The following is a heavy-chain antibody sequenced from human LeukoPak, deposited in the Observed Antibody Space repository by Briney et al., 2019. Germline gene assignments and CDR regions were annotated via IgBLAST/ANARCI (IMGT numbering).Heavy chain of an antibody. J-gene: IGHJ4*02. V-gene: IGHV3-7*01. CDR3: ARDTSGLFDY. CDR2: IKEDGRKI. CDR1: GFTFRSHG. Sequence: PGGTLRLSCVASGFTFRSHGMNWVRQAPGKGLEWVANIKEDGRKISYMDSVKGRFTISRDNAKNSLYLQMNSLRAEDMAVYYCARDTSGLFDYWGQGTLVTVSS.